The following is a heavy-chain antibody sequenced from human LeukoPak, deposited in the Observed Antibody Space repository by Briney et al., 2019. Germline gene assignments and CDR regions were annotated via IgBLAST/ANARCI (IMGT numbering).Heavy chain of an antibody. J-gene: IGHJ4*02. Sequence: GGSLRLSCAASGFIFSNYVVSWVRQAPGKGLEWVSVISGSGGETNYAASVKGRFTISRDNSKNTLYLQMNSLRAEDTAIYHCAKAPGTATAARYFEYWGQGTLVTVSS. CDR2: ISGSGGET. CDR3: AKAPGTATAARYFEY. V-gene: IGHV3-23*01. CDR1: GFIFSNYV. D-gene: IGHD1-1*01.